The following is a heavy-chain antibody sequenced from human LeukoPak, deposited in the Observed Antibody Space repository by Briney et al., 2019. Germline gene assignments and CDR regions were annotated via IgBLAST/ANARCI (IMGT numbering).Heavy chain of an antibody. CDR3: ASGYYGTRTLAFDY. D-gene: IGHD4-17*01. CDR1: GGSISSYY. Sequence: SETLSLTCTVSGGSISSYYWSWIRQPPGKGLEWIEYIYYSGSTNYNPSLKSRVTISVDTSKNQFSLKLSSVTAADTAVYYCASGYYGTRTLAFDYWGQGTLVTVSS. V-gene: IGHV4-59*01. CDR2: IYYSGST. J-gene: IGHJ4*02.